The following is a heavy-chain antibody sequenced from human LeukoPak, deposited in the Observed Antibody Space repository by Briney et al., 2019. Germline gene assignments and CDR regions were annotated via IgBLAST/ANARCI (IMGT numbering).Heavy chain of an antibody. CDR1: GFTFSSYA. V-gene: IGHV3-30*04. J-gene: IGHJ6*03. CDR3: ARAPRFSPPYYYMDV. Sequence: GGSLKLSCAASGFTFSSYAMHWVRQAPGKGLEWVAVISYDGSNKYYADSGKGRFTISRNNSKNTLYQQMNSLRAEDTAVYYCARAPRFSPPYYYMDVWGKGTTVTVSS. CDR2: ISYDGSNK.